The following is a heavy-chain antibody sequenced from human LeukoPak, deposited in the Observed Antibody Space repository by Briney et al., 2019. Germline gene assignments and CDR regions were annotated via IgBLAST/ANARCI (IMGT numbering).Heavy chain of an antibody. CDR1: GGSVSGYY. J-gene: IGHJ4*02. CDR3: ARLDYGDSNFDY. CDR2: IYYSGST. Sequence: SETLSLTCTVSGGSVSGYYWSWIRQPPGKGLEWIAYIYYSGSTNYNPSLKSRVTISVDTSKNQFSLRLSSVTAADTAVYYCARLDYGDSNFDYWGQGTLVTVSS. D-gene: IGHD4-17*01. V-gene: IGHV4-59*08.